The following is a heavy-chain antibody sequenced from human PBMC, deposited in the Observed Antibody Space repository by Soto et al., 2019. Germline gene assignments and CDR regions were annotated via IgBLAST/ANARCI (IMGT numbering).Heavy chain of an antibody. CDR2: MSGSGAST. J-gene: IGHJ6*02. D-gene: IGHD6-19*01. V-gene: IGHV3-23*01. CDR1: GFTFSSYA. Sequence: GGSLRLSCAASGFTFSSYAMSWVRQAPGKGLEWVSAMSGSGASTYYADSVKGRFTISRDNSKNTLYLQMNSLRAEDTAVYYCAKGRAVAYYYGMDVWGQGTTVTVSS. CDR3: AKGRAVAYYYGMDV.